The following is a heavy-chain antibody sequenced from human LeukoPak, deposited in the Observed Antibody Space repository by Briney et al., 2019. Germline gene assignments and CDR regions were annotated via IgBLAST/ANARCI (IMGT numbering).Heavy chain of an antibody. CDR2: INQDGSEK. CDR3: ARYGALDY. V-gene: IGHV3-7*04. J-gene: IGHJ4*02. CDR1: GFTFSSYW. Sequence: GGSLRLSCAASGFTFSSYWMSWVRQAPGKGLQWVANINQDGSEKYYVDSVKGRFTISRGNAKNSLYLQMKSLRTEDTAVYYCARYGALDYWGQGTLVTVSS. D-gene: IGHD4-17*01.